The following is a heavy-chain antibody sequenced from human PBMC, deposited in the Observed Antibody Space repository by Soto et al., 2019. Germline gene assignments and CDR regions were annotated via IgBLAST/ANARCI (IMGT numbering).Heavy chain of an antibody. D-gene: IGHD6-25*01. V-gene: IGHV2-5*02. Sequence: GLDLEWLALIYWDDDKRYSPSLKSRLTITKDTSKNQVVLTMTNMDPVDTATYYCAHSAADYYYYGMDVWGQGTTVTVSS. CDR2: IYWDDDK. J-gene: IGHJ6*02. CDR3: AHSAADYYYYGMDV.